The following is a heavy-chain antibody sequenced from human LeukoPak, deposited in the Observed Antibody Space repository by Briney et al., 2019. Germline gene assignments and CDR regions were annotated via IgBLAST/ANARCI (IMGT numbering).Heavy chain of an antibody. J-gene: IGHJ3*02. CDR3: ASWFVEGNAIDI. Sequence: PSETLSLTCTVSGGSISSYYWSWIRQPPGKGLEWIGYIYYSGSTNYNPSLKSRVTISVDTSKNQFSLKLSSVTAADTAVYYCASWFVEGNAIDIWGQGTMVTVSS. V-gene: IGHV4-59*01. D-gene: IGHD3-10*01. CDR2: IYYSGST. CDR1: GGSISSYY.